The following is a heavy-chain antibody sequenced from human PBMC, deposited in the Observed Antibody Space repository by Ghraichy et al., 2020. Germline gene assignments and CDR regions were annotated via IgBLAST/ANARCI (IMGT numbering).Heavy chain of an antibody. CDR2: ISGSADKT. CDR3: AKGAWTWGTMVLD. CDR1: GFTFNKYA. V-gene: IGHV3-23*01. J-gene: IGHJ4*02. Sequence: GGSLILSCSASGFTFNKYAMNWVRQAPGKGLEWVSVISGSADKTYSTDSVKLRFTISRDNSKNTVYLQMNDLRVEDTAIYYCAKGAWTWGTMVLDWCQATLVTLS. D-gene: IGHD3-10*01.